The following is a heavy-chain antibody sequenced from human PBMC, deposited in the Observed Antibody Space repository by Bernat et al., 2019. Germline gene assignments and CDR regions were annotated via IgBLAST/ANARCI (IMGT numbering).Heavy chain of an antibody. D-gene: IGHD3-16*02. CDR1: GFTFSSYW. CDR3: AREGGYDYIWGSYRYIPFLDY. V-gene: IGHV3-7*03. CDR2: IKQDGSEK. J-gene: IGHJ4*02. Sequence: EVQLVESGGGLVQPGGSLRLSCAASGFTFSSYWMSWVRQAPGKGLEWVANIKQDGSEKYYVDSVKGRFTISRDNAKNSLYLQMNSLRAEDTAVYYCAREGGYDYIWGSYRYIPFLDYWGQGTLVTVSS.